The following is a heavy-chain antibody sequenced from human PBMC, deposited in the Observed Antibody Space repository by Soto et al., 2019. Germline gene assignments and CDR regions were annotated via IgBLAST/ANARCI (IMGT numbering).Heavy chain of an antibody. Sequence: GGSLRLSCAASGFTFSSYAMSWVRQAPGKGLEWVSAISGSGGSTYYADSVKGRFTISRDNSKNTLYLQMNSLRAEDTAVYYCAKGRFMVRGVYMSNYGMDVWGQGTTVTVSS. CDR2: ISGSGGST. CDR1: GFTFSSYA. D-gene: IGHD3-10*01. V-gene: IGHV3-23*01. J-gene: IGHJ6*02. CDR3: AKGRFMVRGVYMSNYGMDV.